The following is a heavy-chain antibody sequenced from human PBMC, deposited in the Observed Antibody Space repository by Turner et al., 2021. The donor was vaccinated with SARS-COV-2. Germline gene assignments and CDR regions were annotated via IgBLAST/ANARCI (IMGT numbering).Heavy chain of an antibody. CDR1: GFTFDDYA. Sequence: EVQLVESGGGLVLPARSLRLYGAASGFTFDDYAMHWVRQAPGKGLEWVSGISWNSDNIGYADSVKGRFTISRDNAKNSLYLQMNSLRAEDTALYNCAKDMLGNYYYYGMDLWGQGTTVTVSS. J-gene: IGHJ6*02. D-gene: IGHD1-26*01. CDR2: ISWNSDNI. CDR3: AKDMLGNYYYYGMDL. V-gene: IGHV3-9*01.